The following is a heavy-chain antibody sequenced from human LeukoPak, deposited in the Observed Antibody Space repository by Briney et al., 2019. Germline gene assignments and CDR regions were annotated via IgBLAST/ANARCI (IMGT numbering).Heavy chain of an antibody. CDR2: IIPIFGTA. Sequence: ASVNVSCKASGGTFSSYAISWVRQAPGQGLEWMGGIIPIFGTANYAQKFQGRVTITADESTSTAYMELSSLRSEDTAVYYCARTETLTIFGVTVYNWFDPWGQGTLVTVSS. CDR1: GGTFSSYA. D-gene: IGHD3-3*01. J-gene: IGHJ5*02. CDR3: ARTETLTIFGVTVYNWFDP. V-gene: IGHV1-69*13.